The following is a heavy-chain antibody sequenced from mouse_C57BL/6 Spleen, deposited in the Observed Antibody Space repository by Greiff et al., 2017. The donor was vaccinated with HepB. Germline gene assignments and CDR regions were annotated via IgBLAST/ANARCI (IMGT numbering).Heavy chain of an antibody. Sequence: QVQLKQPGAELVKPGASVKLSCKASGYTFTSYWMHWVKQRPGRGLEWIGRIDPNSGGTKYNEKFKSKATLTVDKPSSTAYMQLSSLTSEDSAVYYCAREGLYEGYAMDYWGQGTSVTVSS. CDR3: AREGLYEGYAMDY. CDR2: IDPNSGGT. CDR1: GYTFTSYW. J-gene: IGHJ4*01. V-gene: IGHV1-72*01. D-gene: IGHD3-1*01.